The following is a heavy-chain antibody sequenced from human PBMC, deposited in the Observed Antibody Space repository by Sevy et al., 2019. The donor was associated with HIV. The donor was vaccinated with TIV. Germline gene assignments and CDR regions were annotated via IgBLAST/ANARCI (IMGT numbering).Heavy chain of an antibody. D-gene: IGHD5-12*01. Sequence: SETLSLTCTVFGGSMSAYYWSWIRQPPGKGLEYIGYIYYTGSTNYNPSLKSRVTISVDTSKNQFSLRLTSVTAADTAMYYCARAPPVRSGDDSLNWFDPWGQGTLVTVSS. V-gene: IGHV4-59*01. J-gene: IGHJ5*02. CDR3: ARAPPVRSGDDSLNWFDP. CDR1: GGSMSAYY. CDR2: IYYTGST.